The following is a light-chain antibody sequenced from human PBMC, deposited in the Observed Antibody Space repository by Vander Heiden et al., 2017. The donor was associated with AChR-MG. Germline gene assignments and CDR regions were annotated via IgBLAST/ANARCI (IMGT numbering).Light chain of an antibody. V-gene: IGKV1D-8*01. CDR1: QGISSC. CDR2: AAS. J-gene: IGKJ1*01. CDR3: QQYDSYPWT. Sequence: VIWPTQSPSLLTASTGDRVTISCRVSQGISSCLAWYQQKPGKAPKLLIYAASTLQSGVPSRFSGSGSGTDFTLTISCLQSDDFATYYCQQYDSYPWTFGQGTKVEIK.